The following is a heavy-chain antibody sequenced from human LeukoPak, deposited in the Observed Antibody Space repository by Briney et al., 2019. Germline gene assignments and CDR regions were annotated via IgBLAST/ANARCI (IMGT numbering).Heavy chain of an antibody. Sequence: GASVKASCKASGYTFTGYYMHWVRQAPGQGLEWMGRINPNSGGTNYAQKFQGRVTMTRDTSISTAYMELSRLRSDDTAVYYCARGGYDFVYYYYGMDVWGQGTTVTVSS. D-gene: IGHD3-3*01. J-gene: IGHJ6*02. V-gene: IGHV1-2*06. CDR2: INPNSGGT. CDR3: ARGGYDFVYYYYGMDV. CDR1: GYTFTGYY.